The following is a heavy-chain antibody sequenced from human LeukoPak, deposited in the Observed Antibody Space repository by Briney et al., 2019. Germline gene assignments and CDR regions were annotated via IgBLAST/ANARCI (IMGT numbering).Heavy chain of an antibody. D-gene: IGHD1-1*01. V-gene: IGHV3-53*01. CDR1: GFTVSSNY. Sequence: GGSLRLSCAASGFTVSSNYMSWVRQAPGKGLEWVSVIYSGGSTYYADSVKGRFTISRDNSKNTLYLQMNGLRAEDTAVYYCAREYGTRVYGMDVWGQGTTVTVSS. CDR2: IYSGGST. J-gene: IGHJ6*02. CDR3: AREYGTRVYGMDV.